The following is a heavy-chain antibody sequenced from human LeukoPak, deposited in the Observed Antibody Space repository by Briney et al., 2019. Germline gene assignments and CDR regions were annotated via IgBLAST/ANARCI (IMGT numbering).Heavy chain of an antibody. V-gene: IGHV4-34*01. D-gene: IGHD6-13*01. CDR3: ARGSTAAGNPDY. Sequence: SETLSLTCAVYGGSFSGYYWSWIRQPPGKGLEWIGEINHSGSTNYNPSLKSRVTISVDTSKNQFSLKLSSVTAADTAVYYCARGSTAAGNPDYWGQGTLVTASS. CDR1: GGSFSGYY. J-gene: IGHJ4*02. CDR2: INHSGST.